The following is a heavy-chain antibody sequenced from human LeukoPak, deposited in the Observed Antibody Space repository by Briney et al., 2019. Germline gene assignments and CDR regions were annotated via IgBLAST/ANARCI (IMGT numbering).Heavy chain of an antibody. CDR3: AKDGGFIVVVPEATFDP. CDR2: ISGSGGST. CDR1: GFTFSTYA. Sequence: GGSLRLSCAASGFTFSTYAMSWVRQAPGKGLEWVSAISGSGGSTYYADSVKGRFTISRHNSKNTLYLQMNSLRAEDTAVYYCAKDGGFIVVVPEATFDPWGQGTLVTVSS. J-gene: IGHJ5*02. V-gene: IGHV3-23*01. D-gene: IGHD2-2*01.